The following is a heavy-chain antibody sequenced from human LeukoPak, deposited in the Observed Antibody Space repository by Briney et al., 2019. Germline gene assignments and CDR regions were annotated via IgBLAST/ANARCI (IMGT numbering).Heavy chain of an antibody. D-gene: IGHD3-22*01. J-gene: IGHJ4*02. Sequence: PSETLSLTCTVSGGSISSYYWSWIRQPAGKGLEWIGRIYTSGSTNYNPSLKSRVTMSVDTSKNQFSLKLSSVTAADTAVYYCARDARGGFYYDSSGPPDYWGQGTLVTVSS. V-gene: IGHV4-4*07. CDR3: ARDARGGFYYDSSGPPDY. CDR1: GGSISSYY. CDR2: IYTSGST.